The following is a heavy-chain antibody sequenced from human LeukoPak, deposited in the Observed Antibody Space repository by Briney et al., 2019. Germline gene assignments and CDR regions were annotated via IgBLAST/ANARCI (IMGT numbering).Heavy chain of an antibody. J-gene: IGHJ4*02. D-gene: IGHD3-10*01. Sequence: GGSLRLSCAASGFTFSSYGMHWVRQAPGKGLEWVAVIWYDGSNKFYADSVKGRFTISRDNSKNTLFLQMNSLRAEDTAVYYCAKDTRLYFGSGSYFHDFWGQGTLVTVSS. CDR2: IWYDGSNK. CDR3: AKDTRLYFGSGSYFHDF. V-gene: IGHV3-33*06. CDR1: GFTFSSYG.